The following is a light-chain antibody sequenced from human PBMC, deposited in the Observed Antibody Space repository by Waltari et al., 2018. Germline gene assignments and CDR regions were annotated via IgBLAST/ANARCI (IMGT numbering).Light chain of an antibody. CDR1: QTVRTTY. CDR2: GAS. CDR3: QQYDISPLT. V-gene: IGKV3-20*01. J-gene: IGKJ4*01. Sequence: EIVLTQSPGTLSLSPGERATLSCRASQTVRTTYLAWYQQKPGQAPTLLIYGASSRAIGIPDRFSGSGSGTDFSLTISSLEPEDFAVYYCQQYDISPLTFGGGTKVETK.